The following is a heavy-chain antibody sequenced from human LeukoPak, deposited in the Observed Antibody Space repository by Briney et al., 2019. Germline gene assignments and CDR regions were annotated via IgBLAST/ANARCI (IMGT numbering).Heavy chain of an antibody. J-gene: IGHJ5*02. D-gene: IGHD2-2*01. V-gene: IGHV4-39*06. CDR3: ARGYCSSTSCFSFWFDP. CDR1: GGSISSSSYY. CDR2: IYYSGST. Sequence: SETLSLTCTVSGGSISSSSYYWGWIRQPPGKGLEWIGSIYYSGSTYYNPSLKSRVTISVDTSKNQFPLKLSSVTAADTAVYYCARGYCSSTSCFSFWFDPWGQGTLVTVSS.